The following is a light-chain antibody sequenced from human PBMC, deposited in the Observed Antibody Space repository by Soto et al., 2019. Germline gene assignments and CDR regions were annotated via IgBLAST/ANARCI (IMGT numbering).Light chain of an antibody. CDR1: QSVSSSY. CDR2: GAS. J-gene: IGKJ4*01. V-gene: IGKV3-20*01. CDR3: QQYGSSPLT. Sequence: EIVLTQSPGTLSLSPGERATLSCRASQSVSSSYLAWYQQKPGQAPRLLIYGASSRATGIPDRFSCSGSGTDFTLTSSRLEPEDVAVYYCQQYGSSPLTFGGGTKVEIK.